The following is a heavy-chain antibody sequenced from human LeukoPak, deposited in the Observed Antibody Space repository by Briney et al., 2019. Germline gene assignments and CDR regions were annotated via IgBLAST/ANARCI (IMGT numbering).Heavy chain of an antibody. V-gene: IGHV4-31*03. CDR2: IYYSGST. J-gene: IGHJ4*02. D-gene: IGHD3-22*01. CDR1: GGSISSGGYY. Sequence: SETLSLTCTVSGGSISSGGYYWSWIRQHPGKGLEWIGYIYYSGSTYYNPSLKSRVTISVDTSKNQFSLKLSSVTAADTAVYYCVSSGSGYYYDFNDYWGQGTLVTVSS. CDR3: VSSGSGYYYDFNDY.